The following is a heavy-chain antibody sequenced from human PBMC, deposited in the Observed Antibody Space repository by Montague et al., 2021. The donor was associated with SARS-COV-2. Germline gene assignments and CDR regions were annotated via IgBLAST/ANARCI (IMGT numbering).Heavy chain of an antibody. CDR3: ARLKVAPNGGWNWFDP. CDR1: GDSISSGGFS. D-gene: IGHD6-19*01. CDR2: IFRTGTP. J-gene: IGHJ5*02. V-gene: IGHV4-30-2*01. Sequence: TLFLTCSLSGDSISSGGFSWSWIRQPPGKGLEWIGHIFRTGTPHYSPSLKSRVTISIDRSKNQFSLNPDSVTAADTAVYYCARLKVAPNGGWNWFDPWGQGILVTVSS.